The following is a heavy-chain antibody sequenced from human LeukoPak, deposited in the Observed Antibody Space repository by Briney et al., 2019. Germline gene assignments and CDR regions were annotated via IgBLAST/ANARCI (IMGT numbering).Heavy chain of an antibody. Sequence: SETLSLTCTVSGGSVSSYFWNWIRQPPGKGLEWIGYIYHSGSTNYNPSLQSRVTISVDTSKNQFSLNLNSVTAADTAVYYCARGGAARLHFQNWGQGTLVTVSS. J-gene: IGHJ1*01. D-gene: IGHD6-6*01. CDR1: GGSVSSYF. CDR2: IYHSGST. CDR3: ARGGAARLHFQN. V-gene: IGHV4-59*02.